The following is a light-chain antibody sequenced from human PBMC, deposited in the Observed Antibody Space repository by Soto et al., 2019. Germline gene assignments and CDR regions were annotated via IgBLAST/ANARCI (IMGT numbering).Light chain of an antibody. CDR1: QDISNY. V-gene: IGKV1-27*01. CDR2: SAS. J-gene: IGKJ5*01. Sequence: DIQMTQSPSSLSESVGDRITITCRASQDISNYLAWYQQKPGKVPKLLIYSASTLQSGVPSRFSGSGSGTDFTLTISCLQPEDVATYFCQKYNSALTFGQGTRLEIK. CDR3: QKYNSALT.